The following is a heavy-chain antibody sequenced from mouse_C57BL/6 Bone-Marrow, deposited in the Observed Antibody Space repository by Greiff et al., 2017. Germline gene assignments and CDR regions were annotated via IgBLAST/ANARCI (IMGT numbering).Heavy chain of an antibody. CDR2: IDPNSGGT. D-gene: IGHD2-3*01. Sequence: QVQLQQPGAELVKPGASVKLSCKASGYTFTSYWMHWVKQSPGRGLEWIGRIDPNSGGTKYNEKFKSKATLTVDKPSRIAYMQLSSLTSEDSAVYDCASGDGYLLYFDYWGQGTTLTVSS. V-gene: IGHV1-72*01. J-gene: IGHJ2*01. CDR1: GYTFTSYW. CDR3: ASGDGYLLYFDY.